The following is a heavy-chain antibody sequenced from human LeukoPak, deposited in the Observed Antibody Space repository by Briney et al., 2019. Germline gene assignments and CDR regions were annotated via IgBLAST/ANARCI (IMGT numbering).Heavy chain of an antibody. CDR2: LYTSGST. V-gene: IGHV4-4*07. CDR1: GASISSNY. Sequence: SETLSLTCTVSGASISSNYRSWIRQPAGKGLEWIGRLYTSGSTNYNPSLRSRVTISVDKSKNQFSLKLSSVTAADTALYYCARDSGVATNLDYWGQGTLVTVSS. J-gene: IGHJ4*02. CDR3: ARDSGVATNLDY. D-gene: IGHD5-24*01.